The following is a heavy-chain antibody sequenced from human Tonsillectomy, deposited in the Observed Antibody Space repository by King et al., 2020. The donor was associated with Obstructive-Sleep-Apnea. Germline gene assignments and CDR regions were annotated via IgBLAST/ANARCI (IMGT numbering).Heavy chain of an antibody. V-gene: IGHV4-59*01. CDR2: IYYSWST. CDR3: ARVKFEDSSGYYYFDY. D-gene: IGHD3-22*01. J-gene: IGHJ4*02. CDR1: GGSISSYY. Sequence: VQLQESGPGLVKPSETLSLTCTVSGGSISSYYWSWIRQPPGKGLEWIGYIYYSWSTNYNPSLKSRVTITVDTSKNQFSLKLSSVTAADTAVYYCARVKFEDSSGYYYFDYWGRGNLVTVSS.